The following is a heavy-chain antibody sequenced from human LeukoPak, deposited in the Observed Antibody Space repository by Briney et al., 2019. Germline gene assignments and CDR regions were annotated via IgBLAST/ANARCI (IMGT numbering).Heavy chain of an antibody. CDR2: IKQDGSEM. Sequence: GGSLGLSCAASGFTFSSYWMSWVRQAPGKGLEWVANIKQDGSEMYYVDSVKGRFTISRDNAKNTLYLHVNSLRVEDTAVYYCARVLNLVRGPLDYWGQGTLVTVSS. V-gene: IGHV3-7*04. CDR1: GFTFSSYW. D-gene: IGHD3-10*01. CDR3: ARVLNLVRGPLDY. J-gene: IGHJ4*02.